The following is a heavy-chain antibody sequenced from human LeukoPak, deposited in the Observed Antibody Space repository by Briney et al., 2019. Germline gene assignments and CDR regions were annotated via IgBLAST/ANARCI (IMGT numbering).Heavy chain of an antibody. CDR3: AAITSSSLYFDY. Sequence: GESLKISCKGSGYSFTTYWIGWVRQMPGKGLEWMGIIYPGDSDTRYSPSFQGQVTISADKSVSTAYLQWSSLKASDTAMYYRAAITSSSLYFDYWGQGTLVTVSS. J-gene: IGHJ4*02. CDR1: GYSFTTYW. D-gene: IGHD6-6*01. CDR2: IYPGDSDT. V-gene: IGHV5-51*01.